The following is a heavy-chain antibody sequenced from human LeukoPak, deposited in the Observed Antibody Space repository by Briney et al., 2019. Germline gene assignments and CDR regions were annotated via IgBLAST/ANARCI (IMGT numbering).Heavy chain of an antibody. D-gene: IGHD2-2*02. V-gene: IGHV1-69*05. CDR2: IIPIFGTA. CDR3: ARAPLGYCSSTSCYRGYMDV. J-gene: IGHJ6*03. Sequence: SVKVSCKASGGTFSSYAISWVRQAPGQGLEWMGGIIPIFGTANYAQKFQGGVTITTDESTSTAYMELSSLRSEDTAVYYCARAPLGYCSSTSCYRGYMDVWGKGTTVTVSS. CDR1: GGTFSSYA.